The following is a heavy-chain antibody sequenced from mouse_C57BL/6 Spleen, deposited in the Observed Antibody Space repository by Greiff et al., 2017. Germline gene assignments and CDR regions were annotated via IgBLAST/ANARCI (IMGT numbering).Heavy chain of an antibody. CDR1: GYSITSGYY. J-gene: IGHJ3*01. CDR3: APYYDYDEGRFAY. V-gene: IGHV3-6*01. D-gene: IGHD2-4*01. Sequence: DVKLQESGPGLVKPSQSLSLTCSVTGYSITSGYYWNWIRQFPGNKLEWMGYISYDGSNNYNPSLKNRISITRDTSKNPFSLKLNSVTTEDTASYYCAPYYDYDEGRFAYWGQGTLVTVSA. CDR2: ISYDGSN.